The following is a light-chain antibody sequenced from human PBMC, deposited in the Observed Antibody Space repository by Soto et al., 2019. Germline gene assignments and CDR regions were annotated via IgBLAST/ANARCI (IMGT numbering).Light chain of an antibody. J-gene: IGKJ1*01. Sequence: EIVLTQSPATLSLSPGERATLSCRASQSVSSYLAWYQQKPGQAPRLLIYDASNRATGIPARFSGSGSGTDFTLTISSLEPEDFAVYYCQQYNSYLTFGQGTKVDIK. V-gene: IGKV3-11*01. CDR3: QQYNSYLT. CDR1: QSVSSY. CDR2: DAS.